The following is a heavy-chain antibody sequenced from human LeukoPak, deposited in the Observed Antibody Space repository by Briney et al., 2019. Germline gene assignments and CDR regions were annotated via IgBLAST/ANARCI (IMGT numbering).Heavy chain of an antibody. CDR2: INTDGSST. CDR1: GFTFSSYW. V-gene: IGHV3-74*01. CDR3: ARLGRGGGYDVLTGLS. Sequence: GESLRLSRAASGFTFSSYWMYWVRQAPGKGLVWVSRINTDGSSTSYVDSVKGRFTISRDNAKNTLYLQMNSLRIDDTAVYYCARLGRGGGYDVLTGLSWGQGTLVTVSS. D-gene: IGHD3-9*01. J-gene: IGHJ5*02.